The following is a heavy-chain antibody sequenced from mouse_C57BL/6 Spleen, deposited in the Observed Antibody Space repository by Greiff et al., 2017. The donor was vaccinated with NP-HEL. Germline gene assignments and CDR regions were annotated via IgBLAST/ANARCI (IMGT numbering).Heavy chain of an antibody. CDR2: INPSTGGT. J-gene: IGHJ2*01. Sequence: VQLQQSGPELVKPGASVKISCKASGYSFTGYYMNWVKQSPEKSLEWIGEINPSTGGTTYNQKFKAKATLTVDKSSSTAYMQLKSLTSEDSAVYYCARRGDVYFDYWGQGTTLTVSS. CDR3: ARRGDVYFDY. V-gene: IGHV1-42*01. D-gene: IGHD3-3*01. CDR1: GYSFTGYY.